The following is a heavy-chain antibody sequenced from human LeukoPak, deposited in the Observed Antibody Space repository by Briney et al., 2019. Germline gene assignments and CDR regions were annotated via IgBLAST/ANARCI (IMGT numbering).Heavy chain of an antibody. CDR3: ATAGNPDAFDI. CDR1: GYTFTGYY. Sequence: ASVKVSCKASGYTFTGYYMHWVRQAPGQGLEWRGWINPNSGGTNYAQKFQGRVTMTEDTSTDTAYMELSSLRSEDTAVYYCATAGNPDAFDIWGQGTMVTVSS. CDR2: INPNSGGT. V-gene: IGHV1-2*02. J-gene: IGHJ3*02. D-gene: IGHD1-14*01.